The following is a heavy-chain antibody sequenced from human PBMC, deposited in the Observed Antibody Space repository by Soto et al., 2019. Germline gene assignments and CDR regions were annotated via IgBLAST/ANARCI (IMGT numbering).Heavy chain of an antibody. Sequence: GGSLRLSCAAPGFTFSSYSMNWVRQAPGKGLEWVSYISSSSSTIYYADSVKGRFTISRDNAKDSLYLQMNSLRDEDTAVYYCARDSGVAATILQGYGMDVWGQGTTVTVSS. CDR1: GFTFSSYS. V-gene: IGHV3-48*02. D-gene: IGHD2-15*01. CDR3: ARDSGVAATILQGYGMDV. J-gene: IGHJ6*02. CDR2: ISSSSSTI.